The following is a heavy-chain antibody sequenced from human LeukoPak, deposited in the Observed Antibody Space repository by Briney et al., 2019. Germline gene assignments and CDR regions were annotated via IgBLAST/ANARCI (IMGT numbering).Heavy chain of an antibody. CDR3: ARLSGYGLHYYYYMDV. Sequence: SETLSLTCTVSGGSISRSYYYWGWIRQPPGKGLEWVGSVYYSGKTFYSPSLESRVTISVDTSKNHFSLRLIFVTAADTAVYYCARLSGYGLHYYYYMDVWGSGTTVTVSS. J-gene: IGHJ6*03. CDR1: GGSISRSYYY. V-gene: IGHV4-39*02. D-gene: IGHD5-12*01. CDR2: VYYSGKT.